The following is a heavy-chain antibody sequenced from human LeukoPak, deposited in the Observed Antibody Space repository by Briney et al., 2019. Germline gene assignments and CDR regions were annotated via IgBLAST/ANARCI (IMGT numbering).Heavy chain of an antibody. Sequence: GGSLRLSCAASGFIFSNYGMSWVRQAPGKGLEWVSAITGNGANTFYADSVKGRFTISRDNSKNTMYLQMNSLRAEDTALYYCARDRSGSYPNWFDPWGQGTLVAVSS. J-gene: IGHJ5*02. CDR2: ITGNGANT. D-gene: IGHD3-10*01. CDR1: GFIFSNYG. V-gene: IGHV3-23*01. CDR3: ARDRSGSYPNWFDP.